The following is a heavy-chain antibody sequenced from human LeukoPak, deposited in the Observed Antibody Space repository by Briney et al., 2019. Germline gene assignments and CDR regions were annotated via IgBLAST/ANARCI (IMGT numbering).Heavy chain of an antibody. Sequence: SETLSLTCTVSGGSISSYYWNWIRQARGKGLEWIGYIYYSGNTNYNPSLKSRVTMSVDTSKNHFSLNLSSVTAADTAVYCCARGPTAAGSLTFDYWGQGTLVTVSS. CDR2: IYYSGNT. J-gene: IGHJ4*02. V-gene: IGHV4-59*01. CDR3: ARGPTAAGSLTFDY. CDR1: GGSISSYY. D-gene: IGHD6-13*01.